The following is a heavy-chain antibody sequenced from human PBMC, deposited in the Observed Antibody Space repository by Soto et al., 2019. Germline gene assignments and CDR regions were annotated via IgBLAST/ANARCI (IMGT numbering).Heavy chain of an antibody. D-gene: IGHD3-10*01. CDR3: VSGSFPNWFDP. V-gene: IGHV2-5*01. CDR2: IYWNDDR. Sequence: QITLKESGPTLVKPTQTLTLTCTFSGFSFSTSGVGVGWIRQPPGKALEWLTLIYWNDDRRYSPSLKSRLTITTHTSKTQVFLTTTNRDPVDTATYYCVSGSFPNWFDPWGQGTLVTVSS. CDR1: GFSFSTSGVG. J-gene: IGHJ5*02.